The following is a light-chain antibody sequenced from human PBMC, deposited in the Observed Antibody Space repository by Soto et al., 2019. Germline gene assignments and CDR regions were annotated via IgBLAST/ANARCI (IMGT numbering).Light chain of an antibody. CDR1: QSISSW. V-gene: IGKV1-5*03. J-gene: IGKJ1*01. CDR3: QQYNSLWT. Sequence: DIQMTQSPSTLSASVGDRVTITCRASQSISSWLAWYQQKPGKAPKLLIYKASSLESGVPSRFSGSVSGTEFTLTISSLQSDDFATYYCQQYNSLWTFGQGTKVEIK. CDR2: KAS.